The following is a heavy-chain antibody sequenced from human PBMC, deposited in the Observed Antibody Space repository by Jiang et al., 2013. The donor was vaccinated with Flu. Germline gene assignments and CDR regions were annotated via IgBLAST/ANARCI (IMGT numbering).Heavy chain of an antibody. D-gene: IGHD6-19*01. V-gene: IGHV5-51*03. J-gene: IGHJ3*02. Sequence: GAEVKKPGESLKISCKGSGYSFTSYWIGWVRQMPGKGLEWMGIIYPDSDTRYSPSFQGQVTISADKSISTAYLQWSSLKASDTAMYYCARRRIAVAVNGANDAFDIWGQGTMVTVSS. CDR2: IYPDSDT. CDR1: GYSFTSYW. CDR3: ARRRIAVAVNGANDAFDI.